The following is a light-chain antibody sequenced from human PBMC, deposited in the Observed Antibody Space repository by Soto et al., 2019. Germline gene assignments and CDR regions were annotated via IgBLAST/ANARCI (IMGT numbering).Light chain of an antibody. Sequence: DIVMTQSPDSLAVSLGERATINCKSSQSVLHRSNNKNYLAWYQQKPGQPPKLLIYWASTRESGVPDRFSGSGSGTEFALTISSLQAEDVAVYYCQQYYNSPLTFGGGTKVEIK. CDR3: QQYYNSPLT. V-gene: IGKV4-1*01. CDR2: WAS. CDR1: QSVLHRSNNKNY. J-gene: IGKJ4*01.